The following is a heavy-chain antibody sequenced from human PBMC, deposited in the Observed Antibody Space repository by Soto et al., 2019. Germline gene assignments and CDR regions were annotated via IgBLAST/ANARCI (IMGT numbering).Heavy chain of an antibody. CDR3: ARSRLVAATLPHYYYYYMDV. Sequence: SETLSLTCTVSGGSISSYYWSWIRQPPGKGLEWIGYIYYSGSTNYNPSLKSRVTISVDTSKNQFSLKLSSVTAADTAVYYCARSRLVAATLPHYYYYYMDVWGKGTTVTVSS. D-gene: IGHD2-15*01. CDR1: GGSISSYY. CDR2: IYYSGST. J-gene: IGHJ6*03. V-gene: IGHV4-59*01.